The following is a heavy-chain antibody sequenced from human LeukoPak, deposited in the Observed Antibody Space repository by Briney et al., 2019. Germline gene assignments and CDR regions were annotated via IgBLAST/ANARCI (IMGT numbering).Heavy chain of an antibody. J-gene: IGHJ4*02. Sequence: SETLSLTCTVSGGSITSYYWSWIRQPAGKGLEWIGRVSTSGSTNYNPSLKSRVTMSADTSKNQFSLKLSSVTAADTAVYYCARDSGYCSSASSRQFDYWGQGTLVTVSS. CDR1: GGSITSYY. CDR2: VSTSGST. D-gene: IGHD2-2*03. CDR3: ARDSGYCSSASSRQFDY. V-gene: IGHV4-4*07.